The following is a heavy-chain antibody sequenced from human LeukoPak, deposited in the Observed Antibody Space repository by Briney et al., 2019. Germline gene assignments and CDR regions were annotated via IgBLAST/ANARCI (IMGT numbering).Heavy chain of an antibody. D-gene: IGHD3-16*02. CDR3: ARDKVMITFGGVIVTDAFDI. Sequence: SETLSLTCTVSGGSISSYYWSWIRQPPGKGLEWIGYIYYSGSTNYNPSLKSRVTISVGTSKNQFSLKLSSVTAADTAVYYCARDKVMITFGGVIVTDAFDIWGQGTMVTVSS. V-gene: IGHV4-59*01. CDR2: IYYSGST. J-gene: IGHJ3*02. CDR1: GGSISSYY.